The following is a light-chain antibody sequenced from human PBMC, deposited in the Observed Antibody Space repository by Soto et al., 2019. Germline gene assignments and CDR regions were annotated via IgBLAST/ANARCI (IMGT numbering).Light chain of an antibody. CDR2: QTS. Sequence: EIVLTQAPATPSSFPGDRGTLSCGASQAVNTRLAWYQHRPGQAPRLLIYQTSIRAAGIPARFSASGTGTDFTLTISDVQPEDFAVYYCHQRQSWPRTFGQGTKVDIK. CDR3: HQRQSWPRT. CDR1: QAVNTR. V-gene: IGKV3D-11*01. J-gene: IGKJ1*01.